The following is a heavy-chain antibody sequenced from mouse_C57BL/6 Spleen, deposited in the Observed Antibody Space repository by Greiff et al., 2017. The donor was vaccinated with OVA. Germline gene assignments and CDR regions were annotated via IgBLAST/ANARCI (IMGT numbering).Heavy chain of an antibody. CDR1: GYTFTSYW. V-gene: IGHV1-55*01. Sequence: QVQLQQPGAELVKPGASVKMSCKASGYTFTSYWINWVKQRPGQGLEWIGYFYPGSGSTNYNEKFKSKATLTVATSSSTAYMQLSSLTSEDSAVYYCARERDYGSSYVDYWGQGTTLTVSS. CDR2: FYPGSGST. D-gene: IGHD1-1*01. J-gene: IGHJ2*01. CDR3: ARERDYGSSYVDY.